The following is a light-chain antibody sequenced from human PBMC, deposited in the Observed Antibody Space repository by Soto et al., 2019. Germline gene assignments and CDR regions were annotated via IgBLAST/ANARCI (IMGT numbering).Light chain of an antibody. CDR1: QSVSSSY. CDR3: QQYGSSPWT. Sequence: EIVLTQSPGTLSLSPGERATLSCRASQSVSSSYLAWYQQKPGQAPRLLIYGALSRATGIPDRFSGSGSGTDFTVTISRLEPEDFAVYDCQQYGSSPWTFGQGTKVVIK. J-gene: IGKJ1*01. V-gene: IGKV3-20*01. CDR2: GAL.